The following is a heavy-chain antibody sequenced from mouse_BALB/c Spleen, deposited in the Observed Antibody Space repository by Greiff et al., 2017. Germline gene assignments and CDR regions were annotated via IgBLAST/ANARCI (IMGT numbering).Heavy chain of an antibody. D-gene: IGHD1-1*01. CDR1: GYSITSDYA. CDR3: ARWLRTYFDY. J-gene: IGHJ2*01. CDR2: ISYSGST. Sequence: EVKLQESGPGLVKPSQSLSLTCTVTGYSITSDYALNWIRQFPGNKLEWMGYISYSGSTSYNPSLKSRISITRDTSKNQFFLQLNSVTTEDTATYYCARWLRTYFDYWGQGTTLTVSS. V-gene: IGHV3-2*02.